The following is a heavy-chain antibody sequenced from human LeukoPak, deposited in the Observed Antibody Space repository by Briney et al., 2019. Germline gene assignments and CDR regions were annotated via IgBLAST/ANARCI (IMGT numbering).Heavy chain of an antibody. CDR3: ARRWSSSWYGRGANWFDP. V-gene: IGHV4-59*08. J-gene: IGHJ5*02. CDR1: GGSISSYY. CDR2: IYYSGST. D-gene: IGHD6-13*01. Sequence: PSETLSLTCTVSGGSISSYYWSWIRQPPGKGLEWIGYIYYSGSTNYNPSLKSRVTISVDTSKNQLSLKLSSVTAADTAVYYCARRWSSSWYGRGANWFDPWGQGTLVTVSS.